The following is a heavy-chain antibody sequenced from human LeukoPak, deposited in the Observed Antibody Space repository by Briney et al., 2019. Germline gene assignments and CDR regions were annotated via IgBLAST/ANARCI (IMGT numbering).Heavy chain of an antibody. J-gene: IGHJ4*02. D-gene: IGHD3-22*01. V-gene: IGHV3-30*18. Sequence: GGSLRLSCAASGFTFSSYGMHWVRQAPGKGLEWVAVISYDGSNKYYADSVKGRFTISRDNSKNTLYLQMNSLRAEDTAVYYCAKDSYYYDSSGYAYDFDYWGQGTLVTVSS. CDR3: AKDSYYYDSSGYAYDFDY. CDR2: ISYDGSNK. CDR1: GFTFSSYG.